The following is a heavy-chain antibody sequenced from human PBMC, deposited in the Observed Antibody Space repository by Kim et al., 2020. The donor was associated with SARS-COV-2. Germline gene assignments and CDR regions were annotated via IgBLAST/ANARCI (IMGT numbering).Heavy chain of an antibody. V-gene: IGHV1-69*01. J-gene: IGHJ4*02. Sequence: NYAERFQGRVPITADESTSTAYMELSSLRSEDTAVYYCARDTGGSYYFDYWGQGTLVTVSS. CDR3: ARDTGGSYYFDY. D-gene: IGHD1-26*01.